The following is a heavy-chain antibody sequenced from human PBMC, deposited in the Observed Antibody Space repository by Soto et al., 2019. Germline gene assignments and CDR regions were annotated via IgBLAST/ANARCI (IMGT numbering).Heavy chain of an antibody. CDR1: GYTFTSYA. CDR3: ASSQLVWDRAMVTKAYYYGRDG. V-gene: IGHV1-3*01. D-gene: IGHD5-18*01. Sequence: ASVKVSCKASGYTFTSYAMHWVRQAPGQRLEWMGWINAGNGNTKYSQKFQGRVTITRDTSASAAYMELSSLRSEDTAVYYCASSQLVWDRAMVTKAYYYGRDGSHQVPTVIFAS. CDR2: INAGNGNT. J-gene: IGHJ6*02.